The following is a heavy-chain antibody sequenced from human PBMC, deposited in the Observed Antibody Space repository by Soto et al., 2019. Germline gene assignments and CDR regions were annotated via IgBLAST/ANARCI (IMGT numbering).Heavy chain of an antibody. D-gene: IGHD6-13*01. J-gene: IGHJ4*02. Sequence: GGSLRLSCAASGFTFSSYNMHWVRQAPGKGLEWVALISNDGGNKHYADSVKGRFTSSRDNFKNTLYLQMNSLRTEDTAVYYCAKDKGITAQKYYFDYWGQGTLVTVSS. CDR1: GFTFSSYN. V-gene: IGHV3-30*18. CDR3: AKDKGITAQKYYFDY. CDR2: ISNDGGNK.